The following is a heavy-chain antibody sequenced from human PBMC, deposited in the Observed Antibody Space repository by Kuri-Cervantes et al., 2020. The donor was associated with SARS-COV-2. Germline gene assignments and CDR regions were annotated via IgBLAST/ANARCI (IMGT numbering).Heavy chain of an antibody. D-gene: IGHD6-13*01. CDR2: IKQDGSEK. CDR3: ASYSERAMGV. Sequence: GESLKISCAASGFTFSSYWMSWVRQAPGKGLEWVANIKQDGSEKYYVDSVKGRLTISRDNAKDSLYLQMNSLRAEDTAVYYCASYSERAMGVWGKGTTVTVSS. CDR1: GFTFSSYW. J-gene: IGHJ6*04. V-gene: IGHV3-7*01.